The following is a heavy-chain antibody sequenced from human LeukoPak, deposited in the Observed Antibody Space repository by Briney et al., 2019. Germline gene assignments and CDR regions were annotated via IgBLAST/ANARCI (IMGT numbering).Heavy chain of an antibody. CDR3: AASIVGATNRDFDY. CDR1: GFTFTRSA. Sequence: SVKGSCKASGFTFTRSAVQWVRQARGQRLEWIGWIVVGSGNTNYLQKFQERVTITRDMSTSTAYMELSSLRSEDTAVYYCAASIVGATNRDFDYWGQGTLVTVSS. D-gene: IGHD1-26*01. CDR2: IVVGSGNT. V-gene: IGHV1-58*01. J-gene: IGHJ4*02.